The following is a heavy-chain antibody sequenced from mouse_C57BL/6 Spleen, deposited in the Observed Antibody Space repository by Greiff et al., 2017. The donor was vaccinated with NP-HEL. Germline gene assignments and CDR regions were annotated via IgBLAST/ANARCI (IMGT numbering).Heavy chain of an antibody. J-gene: IGHJ4*01. CDR1: GYTFTDYY. CDR2: INPNNGGT. Sequence: VQLQQSGPELVKPGASVKISCKASGYTFTDYYMNWVKQSHGKSLEWIGDINPNNGGTSYNQKFKGKATLTVDKSSSTAYMELRSLTSEDSAVYYCARWFHPLDYWGQGTSVTVSS. CDR3: ARWFHPLDY. V-gene: IGHV1-26*01. D-gene: IGHD2-2*01.